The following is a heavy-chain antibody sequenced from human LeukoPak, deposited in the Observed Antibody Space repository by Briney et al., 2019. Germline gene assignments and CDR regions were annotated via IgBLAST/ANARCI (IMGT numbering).Heavy chain of an antibody. CDR3: AKDNFRLSSGVRRINYFDC. V-gene: IGHV3-23*01. D-gene: IGHD6-19*01. J-gene: IGHJ4*02. Sequence: PGGSLRLSCAASGFTFSSYAMSWVRQAPGKGLEWVSAISGSGGSTYYADSVKGRFTISRDNSKNTLYLQMNSLRAEDTAVYYCAKDNFRLSSGVRRINYFDCWGQGTLVTVSS. CDR2: ISGSGGST. CDR1: GFTFSSYA.